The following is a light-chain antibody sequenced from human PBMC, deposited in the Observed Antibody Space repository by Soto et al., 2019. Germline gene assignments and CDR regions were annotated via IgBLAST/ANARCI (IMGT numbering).Light chain of an antibody. CDR1: SSNIGNYY. CDR3: GPWDSRLGGWV. J-gene: IGLJ3*02. V-gene: IGLV1-51*02. CDR2: ENN. Sequence: QSVLTQPPSVSAAPGQKVTISCSGSSSNIGNYYVSWYQQLPGTAPKLLIYENNKRPSGIPDRFSGSKSGTSATLGITGLQTGEEANYYWGPWDSRLGGWVIGGGTKVTVL.